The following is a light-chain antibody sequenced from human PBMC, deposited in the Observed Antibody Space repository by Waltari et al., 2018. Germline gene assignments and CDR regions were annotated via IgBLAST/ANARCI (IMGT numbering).Light chain of an antibody. Sequence: EIVLTQSPATLSLSPGERATLSCRASQSVYGSLTWHPQKPGHAPRLLIFDAYKMATGIPARVSGRGSGTDFTLTIKSLEPEDFAVYCCQKRSNWAVTFGGGTKVEIK. J-gene: IGKJ4*01. CDR3: QKRSNWAVT. V-gene: IGKV3-11*01. CDR2: DAY. CDR1: QSVYGS.